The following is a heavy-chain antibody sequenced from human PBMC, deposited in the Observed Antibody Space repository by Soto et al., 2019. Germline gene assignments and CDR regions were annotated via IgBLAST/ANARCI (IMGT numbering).Heavy chain of an antibody. V-gene: IGHV3-21*01. Sequence: PGGSLRLSCAASGFTFSSYSMNWVRQAPGKGLEWVSSISSSSSSDYIYYAESVTGRFSISRDNAKNSLYLQMNSLRAEDTAVYYCARQGYSTKYYTMDVWGQGTTVTVSS. CDR3: ARQGYSTKYYTMDV. D-gene: IGHD1-26*01. J-gene: IGHJ6*02. CDR1: GFTFSSYS. CDR2: ISSSSSSDYI.